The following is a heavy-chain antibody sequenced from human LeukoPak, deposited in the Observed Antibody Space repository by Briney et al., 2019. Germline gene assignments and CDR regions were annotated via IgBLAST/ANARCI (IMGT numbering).Heavy chain of an antibody. V-gene: IGHV1-69*04. CDR3: ATTLITMVRGVNENFDY. CDR2: IIPILGIA. Sequence: ASVKVSCKASGGTFSSYAISWARQAPGQGLEWMGRIIPILGIANYAQKFQGRVTITADKSTSTAYMELSSLRSGDTAVYYCATTLITMVRGVNENFDYWGQGTLVTVSS. J-gene: IGHJ4*02. CDR1: GGTFSSYA. D-gene: IGHD3-10*01.